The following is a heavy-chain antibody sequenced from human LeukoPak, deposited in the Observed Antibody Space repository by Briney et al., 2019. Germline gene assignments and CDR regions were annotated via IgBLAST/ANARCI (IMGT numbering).Heavy chain of an antibody. D-gene: IGHD2-2*01. J-gene: IGHJ4*02. CDR3: ARLFWGCSSTSCGDY. V-gene: IGHV4-34*01. Sequence: PSETLSLTCAVYGGSFSGYYWSWIRQPPGKGLEWLGEINHSGSTNYNPSLKSRVTISVDTSKNQFSLKLSSVTAADTAVYYCARLFWGCSSTSCGDYWGQGTLVTVSS. CDR2: INHSGST. CDR1: GGSFSGYY.